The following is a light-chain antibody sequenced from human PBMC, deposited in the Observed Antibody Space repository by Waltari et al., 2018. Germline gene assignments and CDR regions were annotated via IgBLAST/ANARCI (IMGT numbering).Light chain of an antibody. CDR1: QSLTTW. J-gene: IGKJ1*01. CDR2: NAY. V-gene: IGKV1-5*03. Sequence: DIQMTQSPSTLSASIGDRVTITCRASQSLTTWLAWYQQKPGKAPKLLISNAYSLESGVPSRFRGGGSGTEFTLTISSLQPDDLATYYCQQYHVYWVFGQGTKVEIK. CDR3: QQYHVYWV.